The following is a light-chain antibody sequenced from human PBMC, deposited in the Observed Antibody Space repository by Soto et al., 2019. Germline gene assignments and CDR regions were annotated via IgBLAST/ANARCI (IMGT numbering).Light chain of an antibody. V-gene: IGKV1-5*03. J-gene: IGKJ1*01. CDR3: QHYNSYSEA. Sequence: IRMTQSPSTLSASVGDRVTITCRASQSLSTWLAWYQQKPGKAPKLLIYKASTLKSGVPSRFSGSGSGTEFTLTISSLQPDDFATYYCQHYNSYSEAFGQGTKV. CDR1: QSLSTW. CDR2: KAS.